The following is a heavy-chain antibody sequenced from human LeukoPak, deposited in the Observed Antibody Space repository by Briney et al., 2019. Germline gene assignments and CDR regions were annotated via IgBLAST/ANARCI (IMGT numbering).Heavy chain of an antibody. V-gene: IGHV3-23*01. CDR2: IIGSGDAT. Sequence: GGSLRLSCSASGFTFSTYTMSWVRQPPEKGLEWVSAIIGSGDATFYGDSVKGRFTISRDNSKNTLYLQMNSLRAEDTALYYCAKDETVTGANYFASWGQGTLVTVSS. CDR3: AKDETVTGANYFAS. D-gene: IGHD1-26*01. J-gene: IGHJ4*02. CDR1: GFTFSTYT.